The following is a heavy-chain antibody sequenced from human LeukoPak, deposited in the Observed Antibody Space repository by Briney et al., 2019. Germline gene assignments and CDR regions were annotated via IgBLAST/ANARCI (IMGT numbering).Heavy chain of an antibody. CDR1: GFTFSSYW. Sequence: GGSLRLSCAASGFTFSSYWMSWVRQAPGKGLEWVANIKQDGSEKYYVDSVKGRFTISRDNAKNSLYLQMNSLRAEDTAVYYCAKARSGSYYMEDAFDIWGQGTMVTVSS. D-gene: IGHD1-26*01. CDR2: IKQDGSEK. CDR3: AKARSGSYYMEDAFDI. V-gene: IGHV3-7*03. J-gene: IGHJ3*02.